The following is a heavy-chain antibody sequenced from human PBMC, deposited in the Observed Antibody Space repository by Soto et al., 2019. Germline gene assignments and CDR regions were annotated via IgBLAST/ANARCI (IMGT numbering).Heavy chain of an antibody. D-gene: IGHD3-22*01. CDR1: GFTFSSYA. CDR2: ISLGGGST. CDR3: TNGPLITGDS. V-gene: IGHV3-23*01. Sequence: ESGGDLVQPGGSLRLSCAASGFTFSSYAMSWVRQAPGKGLEWVSSISLGGGSTYFADSVKGRFTISRDNSKNSLYLQMNSLRAEDTAVYFCTNGPLITGDSWGQGTLVTVSS. J-gene: IGHJ5*01.